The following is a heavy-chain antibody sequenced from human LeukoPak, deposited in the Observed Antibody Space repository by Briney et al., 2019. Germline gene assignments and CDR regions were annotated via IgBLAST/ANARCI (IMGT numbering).Heavy chain of an antibody. CDR2: ISGSGGST. CDR3: AKWRYDILTMDY. D-gene: IGHD3-9*01. V-gene: IGHV3-23*01. J-gene: IGHJ4*02. CDR1: GFTFSSYA. Sequence: GGSLSLPCAASGFTFSSYAMSWVRQAPGKGLEWVSAISGSGGSTYYADSVKGRFTISRDNSKNTLYLQMNSLRAEVTAVYYCAKWRYDILTMDYWGQGTLVTVSS.